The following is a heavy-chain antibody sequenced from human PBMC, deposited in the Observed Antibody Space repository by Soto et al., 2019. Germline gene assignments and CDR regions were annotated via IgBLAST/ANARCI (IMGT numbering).Heavy chain of an antibody. Sequence: GESRKISCKGSGYSFAGYWITWVRQKPGKGLEWMGRIDPSDSQTHYSPSFRGHVTISVTKSITTVFLQWSSLRASDTAMYYCARQIYDSDTGPNFQYYFDSWGQGTPVTVSS. D-gene: IGHD3-22*01. CDR3: ARQIYDSDTGPNFQYYFDS. V-gene: IGHV5-10-1*01. CDR2: IDPSDSQT. CDR1: GYSFAGYW. J-gene: IGHJ4*02.